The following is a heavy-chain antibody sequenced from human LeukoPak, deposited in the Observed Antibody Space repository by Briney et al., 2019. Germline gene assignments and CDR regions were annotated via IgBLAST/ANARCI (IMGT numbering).Heavy chain of an antibody. Sequence: GGSLTLSCVGSGFSFSSFAMSWVRQAPGKGLEWVSTVSRGGAYTYYADSVKGRFTVSRDDSKSMHFLQMNSLRPEDTALYFCAKRITVSAGYYLDSWGQGTLVTVSS. V-gene: IGHV3-23*01. CDR2: VSRGGAYT. J-gene: IGHJ4*02. D-gene: IGHD2-8*01. CDR3: AKRITVSAGYYLDS. CDR1: GFSFSSFA.